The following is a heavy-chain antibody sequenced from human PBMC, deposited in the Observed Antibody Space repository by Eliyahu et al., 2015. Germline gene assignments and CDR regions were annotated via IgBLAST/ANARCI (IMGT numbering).Heavy chain of an antibody. CDR3: ASQLRANNYFYGMDV. CDR1: GFTVSSNY. CDR2: IYTGGGT. J-gene: IGHJ6*02. V-gene: IGHV3-53*01. D-gene: IGHD2-2*01. Sequence: GLIQPGGSLRLSCAASGFTVSSNYMTWVRQAPGKGLEWVSVIYTGGGTYYSDSVKGRFTISRDNSKNTLYLQTNSLRAEDTAVYYCASQLRANNYFYGMDVWGQGTTVTVSS.